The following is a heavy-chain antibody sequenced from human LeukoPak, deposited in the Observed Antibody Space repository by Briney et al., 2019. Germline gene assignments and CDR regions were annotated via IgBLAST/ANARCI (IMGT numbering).Heavy chain of an antibody. CDR2: INHSGST. CDR3: AGHIVVVPAAIGYYYYGMDV. V-gene: IGHV4-34*01. J-gene: IGHJ6*04. D-gene: IGHD2-2*01. Sequence: SETLSLTCAVYGGSFSGYYWSWIRQPPGKGLEWIGEINHSGSTNYNPSLKSRVTISVDTSKNQFSLKLSSVTAVDTAVYYCAGHIVVVPAAIGYYYYGMDVWGKGTTVTVSS. CDR1: GGSFSGYY.